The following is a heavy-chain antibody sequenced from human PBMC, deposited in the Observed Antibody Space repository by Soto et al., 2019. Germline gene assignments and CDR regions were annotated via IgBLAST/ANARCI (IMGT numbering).Heavy chain of an antibody. J-gene: IGHJ4*02. CDR2: IKQDGSEE. D-gene: IGHD7-27*01. Sequence: EVQLVESGGGLVQPGGSLRLSCAASGFTFSNYWMSWVRQAPGKGLEWVANIKQDGSEEYYVESVKGRFTISRDNAKNSLFLQMNSLRVEDTAVYYCARDNWDDYWGQGTLVTVSS. V-gene: IGHV3-7*01. CDR3: ARDNWDDY. CDR1: GFTFSNYW.